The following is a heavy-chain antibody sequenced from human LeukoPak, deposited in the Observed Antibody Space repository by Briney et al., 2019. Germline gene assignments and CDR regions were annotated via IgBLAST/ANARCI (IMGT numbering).Heavy chain of an antibody. CDR2: ISGSGGST. D-gene: IGHD3-3*01. CDR1: GFTFSSYA. J-gene: IGHJ4*02. V-gene: IGHV3-23*01. Sequence: GGSLRLSCAASGFTFSSYAMSWVRQDPGKGLEWVSAISGSGGSTYYADSVKGRLTISRDNSKNTLYLQMNSLRAEDTAVYYCSTGPGAYDFWSGYGTGEYWGQGTLVTVSS. CDR3: STGPGAYDFWSGYGTGEY.